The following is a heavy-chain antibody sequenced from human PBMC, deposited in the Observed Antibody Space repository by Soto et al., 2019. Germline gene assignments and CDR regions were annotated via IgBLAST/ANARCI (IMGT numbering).Heavy chain of an antibody. V-gene: IGHV4-59*08. D-gene: IGHD3-22*01. J-gene: IGHJ4*02. CDR2: LYYGRSA. Sequence: PSETLSLTCAVSGDSISSYYCMWIRQPPGKGLESIGYLYYGRSANYNPSLKSRVTLSVDTSTNQCSLKLSSVTAADTAVYYCARLVYDSSGYRPGWDQGTLVTVSS. CDR1: GDSISSYY. CDR3: ARLVYDSSGYRPG.